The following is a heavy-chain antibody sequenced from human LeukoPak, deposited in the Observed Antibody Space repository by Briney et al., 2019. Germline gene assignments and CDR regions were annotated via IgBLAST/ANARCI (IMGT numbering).Heavy chain of an antibody. D-gene: IGHD3-9*01. CDR3: ARDGNRRSYYDILTGPTSFDY. CDR1: GFTFSSYW. Sequence: GGSLRLSCAASGFTFSSYWMHWVRQAPGKGLVWVSRINSDGSSTSYADSVKGRFTISRDNAKNTLYLQVNSLRAEDTAVYYCARDGNRRSYYDILTGPTSFDYWGQGTLVTVSS. CDR2: INSDGSST. J-gene: IGHJ4*02. V-gene: IGHV3-74*01.